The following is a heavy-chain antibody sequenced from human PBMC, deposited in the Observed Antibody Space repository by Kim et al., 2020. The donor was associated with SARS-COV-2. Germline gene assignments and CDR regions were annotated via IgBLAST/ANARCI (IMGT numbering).Heavy chain of an antibody. Sequence: GESLRLSCAASGFTFSSYWMHWVRQAPGKGLVWVSRINSDGSTTSYADSVKGRFTISRDNAKNTLYLQMNSLRAEDTAVYYCARRYFSGSYYYFDYWGQGTLVTVSS. CDR2: INSDGSTT. D-gene: IGHD3-10*01. CDR3: ARRYFSGSYYYFDY. J-gene: IGHJ4*02. V-gene: IGHV3-74*01. CDR1: GFTFSSYW.